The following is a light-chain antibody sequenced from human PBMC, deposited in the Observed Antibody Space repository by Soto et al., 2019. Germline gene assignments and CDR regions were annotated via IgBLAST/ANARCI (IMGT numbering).Light chain of an antibody. J-gene: IGKJ1*01. CDR2: DAS. Sequence: DIQMTQSPSSLSASVGDTVTITCQASQDITNHLNWYQQKPGKAPNLLIYDASHLETGVPSRFSGSGSGTYFTLTISSLQPDDFAIYYCQQYINYPWTFGQGTKVEIK. V-gene: IGKV1-33*01. CDR1: QDITNH. CDR3: QQYINYPWT.